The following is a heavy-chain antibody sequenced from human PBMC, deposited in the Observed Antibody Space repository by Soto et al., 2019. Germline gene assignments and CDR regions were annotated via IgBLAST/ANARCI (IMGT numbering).Heavy chain of an antibody. CDR2: ISYDGSNK. J-gene: IGHJ6*02. V-gene: IGHV3-30-3*01. CDR3: ARDRKLWLPRYYGMDV. CDR1: GFTFSSYA. D-gene: IGHD5-18*01. Sequence: GGSLRLSCAASGFTFSSYAMHWVRQAPGKGLEWVAVISYDGSNKYYADSVKGRFTISRDNSKNTLYLQMNSLRAEDTAVYYCARDRKLWLPRYYGMDVCGPGTPVTVFS.